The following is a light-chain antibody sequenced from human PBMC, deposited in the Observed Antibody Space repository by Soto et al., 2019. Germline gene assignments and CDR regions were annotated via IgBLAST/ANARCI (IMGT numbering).Light chain of an antibody. CDR1: QGISSA. CDR3: QHYTSSSQT. V-gene: IGKV1-13*02. CDR2: AAS. J-gene: IGKJ1*01. Sequence: AIQLTQSPSSLSASVGDRVTITCRASQGISSALAWYQQKPGKAPKLLIYAASSLQSGVPSRFSGSGSGTEFTLTISSLQPDDFATYYCQHYTSSSQTFGQGTKVDIK.